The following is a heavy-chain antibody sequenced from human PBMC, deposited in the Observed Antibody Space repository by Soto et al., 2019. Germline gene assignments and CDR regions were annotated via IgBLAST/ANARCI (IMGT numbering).Heavy chain of an antibody. Sequence: SETLSLTCTVSGASISSDYWSWIRQSPGKGLQWIGFTSFSGSTNYNPSLKSRITMSVDTSKNQFSVRLSSVTAADTAVYYCARDQDYCSGGTCYSAFDDWGQGTLVTVS. CDR2: TSFSGST. CDR3: ARDQDYCSGGTCYSAFDD. D-gene: IGHD2-15*01. J-gene: IGHJ4*02. V-gene: IGHV4-59*01. CDR1: GASISSDY.